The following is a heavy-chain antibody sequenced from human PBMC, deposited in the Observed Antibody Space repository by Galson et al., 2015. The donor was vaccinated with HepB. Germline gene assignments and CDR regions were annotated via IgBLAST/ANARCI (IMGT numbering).Heavy chain of an antibody. V-gene: IGHV1-69*06. CDR3: AREDYDFWSGYPSGFYGLDV. J-gene: IGHJ6*02. CDR2: IMPVFGTS. Sequence: SVKVSCKASGGFSSYAVSWVRQAPGQGLEWMGGIMPVFGTSKYAQQFQGRVTITADKSTNTAYLELSSLRSEDTAIYYCAREDYDFWSGYPSGFYGLDVWGQGSMVTVSS. D-gene: IGHD3-3*01. CDR1: GGFSSYA.